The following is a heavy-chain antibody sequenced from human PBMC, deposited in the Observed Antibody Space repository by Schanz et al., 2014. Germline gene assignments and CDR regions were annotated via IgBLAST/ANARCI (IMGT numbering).Heavy chain of an antibody. Sequence: QVQLIQSGPEVKKPGSSVRVSCTASGGTFSSSAITWVRQAPGQGLEWMGRLIPVFGITNYAQTFQGRITMSADKAATTAYLDLNSLTSEDTAVYYCARDIQYHYDTSGPVGAFDIWGQGTVVTVSS. CDR2: LIPVFGIT. V-gene: IGHV1-69*04. J-gene: IGHJ3*02. CDR3: ARDIQYHYDTSGPVGAFDI. D-gene: IGHD3-22*01. CDR1: GGTFSSSA.